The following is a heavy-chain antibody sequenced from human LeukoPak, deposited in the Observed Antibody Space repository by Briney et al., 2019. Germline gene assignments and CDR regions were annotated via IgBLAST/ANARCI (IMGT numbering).Heavy chain of an antibody. CDR1: GXSISNYY. J-gene: IGHJ4*02. CDR2: ISASGNT. D-gene: IGHD2-21*02. Sequence: KPSETLSLTCTVSGXSISNYYWSWIRQPAGKGLEWIGRISASGNTNYNPSLKSRVTMSVDTSMNLFALKLSSVTAADTAVYYCARQGVATAIDYWGQGTLVTVSS. CDR3: ARQGVATAIDY. V-gene: IGHV4-4*07.